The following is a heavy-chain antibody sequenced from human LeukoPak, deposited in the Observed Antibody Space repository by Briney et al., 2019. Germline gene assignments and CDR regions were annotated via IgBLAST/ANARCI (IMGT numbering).Heavy chain of an antibody. V-gene: IGHV3-21*01. CDR2: ISSSSSYI. J-gene: IGHJ6*03. D-gene: IGHD3-3*01. CDR3: ARPLRFLERYMDV. Sequence: AGGSLSPSWEASEFTFGSYSMNWVGQAQGKGLDWVSSISSSSSYIYYADSVKGRFTISRDNAKNSLYLQMNNLRAEDTAVYYCARPLRFLERYMDVWGKGTTVTVSS. CDR1: EFTFGSYS.